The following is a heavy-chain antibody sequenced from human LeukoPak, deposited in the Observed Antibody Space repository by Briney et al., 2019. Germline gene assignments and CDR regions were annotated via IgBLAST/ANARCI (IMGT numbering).Heavy chain of an antibody. CDR3: ARDIFWSGYYYFDY. CDR2: IIPHSGDT. J-gene: IGHJ4*02. CDR1: GYTFTGYY. V-gene: IGHV1-2*02. D-gene: IGHD3-3*01. Sequence: ASVKVSCKASGYTFTGYYIHWVRQAPGQGLEWMGWIIPHSGDTKYAQKFQGRLTMTRDTSIDTAYMELSSLTSDDTAVYYCARDIFWSGYYYFDYWGQGTPLTVSS.